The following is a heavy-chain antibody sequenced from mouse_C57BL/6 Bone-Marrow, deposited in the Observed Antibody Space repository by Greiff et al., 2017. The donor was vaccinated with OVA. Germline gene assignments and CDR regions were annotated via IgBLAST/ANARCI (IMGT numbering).Heavy chain of an antibody. V-gene: IGHV1-69*01. CDR2: IDPSDSYT. CDR3: AREGDCEYDFDY. CDR1: GYTFTSYW. D-gene: IGHD2-13*01. Sequence: QVQLQQPGAELVMPGASVKLSCKASGYTFTSYWMHWVKQRPGQGLEWIGDIDPSDSYTNYNQKFKGKSTLTVDKSSSTAYMQLSSLTSEDSAVYYCAREGDCEYDFDYWGQGTTLTVSS. J-gene: IGHJ2*01.